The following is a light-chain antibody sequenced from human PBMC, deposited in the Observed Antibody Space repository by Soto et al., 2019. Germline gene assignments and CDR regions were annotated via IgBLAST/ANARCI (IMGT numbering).Light chain of an antibody. Sequence: QSALTQPPSASGSPGQSVTISCTGTSSDVGGYNYVSWYQHHPGKAPKLMIYEVTQRPSGVPDRFSGSKSGNTASLTVSGLQAEDVADYYCSSYAGSNNLVFGGGTKLTVL. CDR1: SSDVGGYNY. CDR2: EVT. V-gene: IGLV2-8*01. J-gene: IGLJ2*01. CDR3: SSYAGSNNLV.